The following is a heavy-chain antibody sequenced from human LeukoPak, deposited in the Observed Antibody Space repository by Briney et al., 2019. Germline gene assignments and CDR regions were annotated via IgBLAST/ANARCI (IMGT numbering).Heavy chain of an antibody. J-gene: IGHJ4*02. V-gene: IGHV3-66*01. D-gene: IGHD5-18*01. CDR3: ARSVDTAMVWYY. CDR1: GFTFSSYV. CDR2: IYSGGST. Sequence: PGGSLRLSCAASGFTFSSYVMSWVRQAPGKGLEWVSVIYSGGSTYYADSVKGRFTISRDNSKNTLYLQMNSLRAEDTAVYYCARSVDTAMVWYYWGQGTLVTVSS.